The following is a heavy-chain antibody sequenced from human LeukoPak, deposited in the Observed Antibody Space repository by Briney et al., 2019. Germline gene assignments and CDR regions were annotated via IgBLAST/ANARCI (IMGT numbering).Heavy chain of an antibody. CDR1: GDSVSSNTAT. J-gene: IGHJ4*02. CDR2: TYYRSKWYS. D-gene: IGHD6-19*01. Sequence: SQTLSLTCAISGDSVSSNTATWNWIRKSPSRGLEWLGRTYYRSKWYSDYALSMKSRITVNPDISKNQFSLQLNSVTPEDTAVYFCARRMAVGGPGYFDYWSQGSLVTVSA. CDR3: ARRMAVGGPGYFDY. V-gene: IGHV6-1*01.